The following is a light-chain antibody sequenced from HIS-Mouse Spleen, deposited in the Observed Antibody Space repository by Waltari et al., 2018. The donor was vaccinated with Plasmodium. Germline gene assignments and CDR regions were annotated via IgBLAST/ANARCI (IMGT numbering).Light chain of an antibody. CDR1: KLGDQD. J-gene: IGLJ2*01. Sequence: SYELTQPPPVSVSPGPTASIPCPGRKLGDQDACWYQQKPGQSPVLVIYQDSKRPSGIPERFSGSNSGNTATLTISGTQAMDEADYYCQAWDSSTAVFGGGTKLTVL. CDR3: QAWDSSTAV. V-gene: IGLV3-1*01. CDR2: QDS.